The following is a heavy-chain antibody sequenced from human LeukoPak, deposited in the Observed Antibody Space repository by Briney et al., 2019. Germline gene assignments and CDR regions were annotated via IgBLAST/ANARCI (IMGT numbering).Heavy chain of an antibody. V-gene: IGHV4-34*01. CDR2: INHSGST. CDR3: ARGVGDIVVVVAATHYYMDV. J-gene: IGHJ6*03. CDR1: GGSFSGYY. D-gene: IGHD2-15*01. Sequence: SETLSLTCAVYGGSFSGYYWSWLRQPPGKGLEWVGEINHSGSTNYNPSLKSRVTISVDTSKNQFSLKLSSVTAADTAVYYCARGVGDIVVVVAATHYYMDVWGKGTTVTVSS.